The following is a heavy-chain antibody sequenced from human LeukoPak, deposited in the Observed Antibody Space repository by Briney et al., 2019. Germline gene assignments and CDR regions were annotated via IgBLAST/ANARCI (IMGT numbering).Heavy chain of an antibody. Sequence: AGGSLRLSCAASGFTFSSYWMSWVRQAPGKGLEWVANIKQDGSEKYYVDSVKGRFTISRDNAKNSLYLQMNSLRAEDTAVYYCARTRHGIAVAGTEYWFDPWGQGTLVTVSS. D-gene: IGHD6-19*01. CDR1: GFTFSSYW. V-gene: IGHV3-7*01. CDR3: ARTRHGIAVAGTEYWFDP. J-gene: IGHJ5*02. CDR2: IKQDGSEK.